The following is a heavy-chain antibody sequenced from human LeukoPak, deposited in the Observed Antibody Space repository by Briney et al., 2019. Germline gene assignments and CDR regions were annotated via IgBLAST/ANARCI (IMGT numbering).Heavy chain of an antibody. CDR2: ISSSSSYI. D-gene: IGHD3-3*01. J-gene: IGHJ4*02. Sequence: GGSLRLSCAASGFTFSSYSMTWVRQAPGKGLEWVSSISSSSSYIYYADSVKGRFTISRDNAKNSLYLQMNSLRAEDTAVYYCARGITIFGVVTRPYYFDYWGQGTLVTVSS. CDR3: ARGITIFGVVTRPYYFDY. CDR1: GFTFSSYS. V-gene: IGHV3-21*01.